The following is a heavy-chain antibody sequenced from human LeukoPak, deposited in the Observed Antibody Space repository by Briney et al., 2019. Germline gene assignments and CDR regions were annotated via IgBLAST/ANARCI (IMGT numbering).Heavy chain of an antibody. Sequence: GGSLRLSCTTSGFTFDDYAVSWVRQAPGKGLEWVSFIRSKVYGATTQYAASVKGRFTTLRDDSKSIAYLQMDSVETEDTAVYYCARVSLVISPAYYYYIDVWGKGTTVTVSS. CDR3: ARVSLVISPAYYYYIDV. CDR1: GFTFDDYA. J-gene: IGHJ6*03. CDR2: IRSKVYGATT. D-gene: IGHD2-21*01. V-gene: IGHV3-49*04.